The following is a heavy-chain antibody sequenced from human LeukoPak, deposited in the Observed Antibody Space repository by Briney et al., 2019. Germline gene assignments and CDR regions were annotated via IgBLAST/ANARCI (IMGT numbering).Heavy chain of an antibody. J-gene: IGHJ6*03. Sequence: SETLSLTCTVSGYSISSGYYWGWIRQPPGKGLEWIGSIYHSGSTYYNPSLKSRVTISVDTSKNQFSLKLSSMPAADTAVYYCARDSRGYDMNYYYYYYMDVWGKGTTVTVSS. CDR2: IYHSGST. CDR1: GYSISSGYY. CDR3: ARDSRGYDMNYYYYYYMDV. D-gene: IGHD5-12*01. V-gene: IGHV4-38-2*02.